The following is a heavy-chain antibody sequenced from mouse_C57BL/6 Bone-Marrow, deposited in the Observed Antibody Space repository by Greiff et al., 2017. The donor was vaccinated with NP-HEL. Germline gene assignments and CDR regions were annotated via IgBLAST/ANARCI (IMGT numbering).Heavy chain of an antibody. CDR3: ARWGMVSTGYYAMDY. J-gene: IGHJ4*01. CDR2: IYPGDGDT. CDR1: GYAFSSYW. D-gene: IGHD2-10*02. Sequence: VMLVESGAELVKPGASVKISCKASGYAFSSYWMNWVKQRPGKGLEWIGQIYPGDGDTNYNGKFKGKATLTADKSSSTAYMQLSSLTSEDSAVYFCARWGMVSTGYYAMDYWGQGTSVTVSS. V-gene: IGHV1-80*01.